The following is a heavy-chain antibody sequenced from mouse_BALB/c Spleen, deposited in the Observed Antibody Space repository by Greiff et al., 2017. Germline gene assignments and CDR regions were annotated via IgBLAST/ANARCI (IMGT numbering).Heavy chain of an antibody. Sequence: VKLMESGPGLVAPSQSLSITCTVSGFSLTSYGVHWVRQPPGKGLEWLGVIWAGGSTNYNSALMSRLSISKDNSKSQVFLKMNSLQTDDTAMYYCARDDDWFAYWGQGTLVTVSA. CDR1: GFSLTSYG. J-gene: IGHJ3*01. V-gene: IGHV2-9*02. CDR3: ARDDDWFAY. CDR2: IWAGGST.